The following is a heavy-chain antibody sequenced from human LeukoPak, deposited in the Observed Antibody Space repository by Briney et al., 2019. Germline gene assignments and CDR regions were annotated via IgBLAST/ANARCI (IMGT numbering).Heavy chain of an antibody. V-gene: IGHV3-74*01. Sequence: PGGSLRLSCAASGFTFSSHWMHWVRQVPGKGLVWVSRINTDGTSTNYADSVKGRFTISRDNSKNTLYLQMNSLRAEDTAVYYCAKVRSGLWTNWGQGTLVTVSS. CDR2: INTDGTST. CDR3: AKVRSGLWTN. D-gene: IGHD3-3*01. CDR1: GFTFSSHW. J-gene: IGHJ4*02.